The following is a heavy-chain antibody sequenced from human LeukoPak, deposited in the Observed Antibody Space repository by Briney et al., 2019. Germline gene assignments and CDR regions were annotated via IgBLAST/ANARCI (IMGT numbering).Heavy chain of an antibody. V-gene: IGHV3-23*01. CDR2: ISGSVGTT. D-gene: IGHD2-21*01. CDR3: AKVRTWDSAYSHFRY. CDR1: GFTFINYA. Sequence: GSLRLSCAASGFTFINYAMSWVRQAPGKGLECVSGISGSVGTTYYDDAVNGRFIICRDYYKKSVYLNISRMRDEETVVYYCAKVRTWDSAYSHFRYWGKGTLVTV. J-gene: IGHJ4*02.